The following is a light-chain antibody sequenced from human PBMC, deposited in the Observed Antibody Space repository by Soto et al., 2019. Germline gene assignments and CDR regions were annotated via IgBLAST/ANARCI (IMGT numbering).Light chain of an antibody. V-gene: IGLV2-11*01. CDR2: AVS. J-gene: IGLJ1*01. Sequence: QSALTQPPSASGSPGQSVTISCTGTSSDVGGYDYVSWYQQRPGKAPHFIIYAVSKRPSGVPDRFSGSKSGITASLTISGLQADDEADYYCSSYAGSYIYVFATGTKVTVL. CDR3: SSYAGSYIYV. CDR1: SSDVGGYDY.